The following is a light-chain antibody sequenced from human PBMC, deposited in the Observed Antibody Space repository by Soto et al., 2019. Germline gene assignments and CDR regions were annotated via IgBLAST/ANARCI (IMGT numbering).Light chain of an antibody. V-gene: IGLV1-44*01. CDR1: TSNIGSNT. J-gene: IGLJ1*01. CDR3: ISYTVSRSYV. Sequence: QSVLTQPPSASGTPGQRVTISCSGSTSNIGSNTVSWYQQLLGAAPKLLIHSDDQRPSGVPDRFSGSKSGTSASLAISGLQSEDEADYYCISYTVSRSYVFGSGTKVTVL. CDR2: SDD.